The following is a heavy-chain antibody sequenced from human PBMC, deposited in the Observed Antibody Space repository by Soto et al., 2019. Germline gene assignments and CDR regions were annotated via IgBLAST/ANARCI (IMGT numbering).Heavy chain of an antibody. D-gene: IGHD2-15*01. Sequence: PGGSLRLSCAASGFTFTSYAMGWVRQAPGKGLEWVSVIGSGGSTYYADSVRGRFTVSRDNSKDTLSLQMNSLRAEDTAVYYCAKRRGAGGHFDYWGQGALVTVSS. V-gene: IGHV3-23*01. CDR3: AKRRGAGGHFDY. J-gene: IGHJ4*02. CDR2: IGSGGST. CDR1: GFTFTSYA.